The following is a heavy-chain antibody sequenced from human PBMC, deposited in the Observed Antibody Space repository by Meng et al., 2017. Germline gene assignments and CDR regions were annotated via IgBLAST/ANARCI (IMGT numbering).Heavy chain of an antibody. CDR1: GFTFSSYS. CDR2: ISSSSSYI. Sequence: GQVLGSGGGLVKPGGSLRLSCAASGFTFSSYSMNWVRQAPGKGLEWVSSISSSSSYIYYADSVKGRFTISRDNAKNSLYLQMNSLRAEDTAVYYCARVLSSSGWSEIDYWGQGTLVTVSS. V-gene: IGHV3-21*01. J-gene: IGHJ4*02. D-gene: IGHD6-19*01. CDR3: ARVLSSSGWSEIDY.